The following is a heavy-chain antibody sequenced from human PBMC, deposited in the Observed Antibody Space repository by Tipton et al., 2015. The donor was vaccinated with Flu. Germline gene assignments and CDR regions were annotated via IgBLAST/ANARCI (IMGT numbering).Heavy chain of an antibody. J-gene: IGHJ5*02. V-gene: IGHV4-30-2*01. CDR2: IYHSGST. Sequence: TLSLTCAVSGGSISSGGYSWSWIRQPPGKGLEWIGYIYHSGSTYYNPSLKSRVTISVDTSKNQFSLKVFSVTAADTAVYYCARRDYSNYVSDPKNWFDPWGQGILVTVSS. D-gene: IGHD4-11*01. CDR3: ARRDYSNYVSDPKNWFDP. CDR1: GGSISSGGYS.